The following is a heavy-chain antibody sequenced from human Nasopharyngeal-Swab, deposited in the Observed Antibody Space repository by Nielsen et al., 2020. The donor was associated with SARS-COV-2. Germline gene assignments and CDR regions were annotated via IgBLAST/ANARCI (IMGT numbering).Heavy chain of an antibody. Sequence: LTCTVSGGSISSSSYYWGWIRQPPGKGLEWIGYIYYSGSPYYNPSLESRVSMSVDTSKHHFSLKVSSVTAADTAVYYCARVPSDYGDPAGFDYWGQGILVTVST. V-gene: IGHV4-39*02. CDR3: ARVPSDYGDPAGFDY. CDR2: IYYSGSP. CDR1: GGSISSSSYY. D-gene: IGHD4-17*01. J-gene: IGHJ4*02.